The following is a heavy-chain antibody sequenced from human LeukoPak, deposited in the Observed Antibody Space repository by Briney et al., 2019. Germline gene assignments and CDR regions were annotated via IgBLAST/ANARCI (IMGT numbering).Heavy chain of an antibody. D-gene: IGHD3-10*01. CDR3: ARPLGTITKGLLGV. Sequence: ASVKVSCKASGYTFTNYGINWVRQAPGQGLEWMGWINADNGNTNYAQKLQGRLTMTTDTSTSTAYMELRGLRSDDTTVYYCARPLGTITKGLLGVWGQGTTVTVSS. CDR1: GYTFTNYG. V-gene: IGHV1-18*01. CDR2: INADNGNT. J-gene: IGHJ6*02.